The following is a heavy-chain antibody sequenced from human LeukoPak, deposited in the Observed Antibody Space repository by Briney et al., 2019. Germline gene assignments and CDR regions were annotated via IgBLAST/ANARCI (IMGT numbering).Heavy chain of an antibody. CDR3: AKGRGYNYGYIFGYFDY. Sequence: GGSLRLSCAASGFTFSSYSMNWVRQTPGKGLEWVSGISWNSGNIDYADSVKGRFTISRDNAKNSLYLQMNSLRAEDTALYYCAKGRGYNYGYIFGYFDYWGQGTLVTVSS. D-gene: IGHD5-18*01. CDR2: ISWNSGNI. CDR1: GFTFSSYS. V-gene: IGHV3-9*01. J-gene: IGHJ4*02.